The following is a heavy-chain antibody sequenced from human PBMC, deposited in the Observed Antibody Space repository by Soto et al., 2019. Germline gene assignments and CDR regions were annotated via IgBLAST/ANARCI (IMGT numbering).Heavy chain of an antibody. CDR1: GFTFSSYS. J-gene: IGHJ4*02. V-gene: IGHV3-48*01. CDR3: AREGRGDTALGTYFAY. Sequence: EVQLVESGGGLVQPGGSLRLSCAASGFTFSSYSMNWVRQAPGKGLEWVSYISTSSHNIYYADSVKGRFTISRDNAMKSLYLHMTSLRAGDTAVYYCAREGRGDTALGTYFAYWGQGTLVTVSS. D-gene: IGHD5-18*01. CDR2: ISTSSHNI.